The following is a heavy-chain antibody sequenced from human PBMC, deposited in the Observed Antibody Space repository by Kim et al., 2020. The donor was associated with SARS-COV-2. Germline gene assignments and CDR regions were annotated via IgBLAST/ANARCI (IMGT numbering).Heavy chain of an antibody. V-gene: IGHV4-31*03. Sequence: SETLSLTCTVSGGSISSGGYYWSWIRQHPGKGLEWIGYIYYSGSTYYNPSLKSRVTISVDTSKNQFSLKLSSVTAADTAVYYCARDRLGDTASRGSGEALYYYYYGMDVWGQGTTVTVSS. D-gene: IGHD5-18*01. CDR3: ARDRLGDTASRGSGEALYYYYYGMDV. J-gene: IGHJ6*02. CDR2: IYYSGST. CDR1: GGSISSGGYY.